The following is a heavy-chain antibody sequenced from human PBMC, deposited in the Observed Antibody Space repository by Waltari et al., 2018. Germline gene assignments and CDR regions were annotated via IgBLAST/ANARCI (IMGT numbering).Heavy chain of an antibody. D-gene: IGHD5-12*01. J-gene: IGHJ2*01. CDR2: GSDGRT. Sequence: GSDGRTNYADSAKGRFTISRDNVKNTLFLQMNSLRADDAAVYYCAKDLGGFSGSHWYFDLWGRGTLVTVSS. CDR3: AKDLGGFSGSHWYFDL. V-gene: IGHV3-23*01.